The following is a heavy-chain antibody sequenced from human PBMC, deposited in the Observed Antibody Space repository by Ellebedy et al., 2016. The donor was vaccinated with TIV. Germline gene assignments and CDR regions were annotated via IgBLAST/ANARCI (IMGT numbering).Heavy chain of an antibody. V-gene: IGHV4-59*08. Sequence: MPSETLSLTCTVSGGSISSYYWSWIRQLPGKGLEWIGYIYYSGQTNYNAHLKRRLTISVTTSKNQFSLKLRYVTAADTAVYYCAALRWLAPAWYFDLWGRGTLVTVSS. CDR1: GGSISSYY. CDR2: IYYSGQT. CDR3: AALRWLAPAWYFDL. D-gene: IGHD6-19*01. J-gene: IGHJ2*01.